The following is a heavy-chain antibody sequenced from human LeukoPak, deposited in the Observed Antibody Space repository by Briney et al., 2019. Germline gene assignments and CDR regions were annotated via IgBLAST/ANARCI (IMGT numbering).Heavy chain of an antibody. D-gene: IGHD3-3*01. CDR1: GGSISSSNW. CDR2: IYYSGST. Sequence: PSETLSLTCAVSGGSISSSNWWSWVRQPPGKGLEWIGNIYYSGSTYFNPSLKSRVTISVDTSKNQFSLKLRFVTAADTAVYYCARRPRGGWFDPWGQGTLVTVSS. CDR3: ARRPRGGWFDP. V-gene: IGHV4-4*02. J-gene: IGHJ5*02.